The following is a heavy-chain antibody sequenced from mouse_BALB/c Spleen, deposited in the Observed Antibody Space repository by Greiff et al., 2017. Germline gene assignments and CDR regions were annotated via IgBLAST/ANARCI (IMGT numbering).Heavy chain of an antibody. CDR1: GYSFTSYY. CDR3: ASPPYYGNPSYAMDY. CDR2: IFPGSGNT. D-gene: IGHD2-10*01. Sequence: QVQLKQSGPELVKPGASVKISCKASGYSFTSYYIHWVKQRPGQGLEWIGWIFPGSGNTKYNEKFKGKATLTADTSSSTAYMQLSSLTSEDSAVYFCASPPYYGNPSYAMDYGGQGTSVTVSS. J-gene: IGHJ4*01. V-gene: IGHV1-66*01.